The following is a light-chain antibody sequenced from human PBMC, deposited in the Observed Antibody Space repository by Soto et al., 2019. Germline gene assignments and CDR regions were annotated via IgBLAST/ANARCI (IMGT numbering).Light chain of an antibody. Sequence: QSALTQPASVSGSPGQSIPISCTGTSSDIGAYNYVSWYQQHPGKAPKLMIYDVSNRPSGLSNRFSGSKSGNTASLTISGLQAEDEADYYCSSYTSIATYVFGTGTKVTVL. CDR3: SSYTSIATYV. V-gene: IGLV2-14*01. J-gene: IGLJ1*01. CDR2: DVS. CDR1: SSDIGAYNY.